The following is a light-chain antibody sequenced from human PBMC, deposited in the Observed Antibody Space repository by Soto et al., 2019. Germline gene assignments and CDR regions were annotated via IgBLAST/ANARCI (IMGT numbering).Light chain of an antibody. Sequence: DIPMTQSPSTLSASVGDRVTITCRASQNINNWLAWYQQKPGKAPNLLIYKASNLESGVPSRFSGSGSGTEFTLAISSLQPDDFATYFCVQYNDYSGTFGQGTKLEIK. V-gene: IGKV1-5*03. CDR1: QNINNW. CDR3: VQYNDYSGT. CDR2: KAS. J-gene: IGKJ2*02.